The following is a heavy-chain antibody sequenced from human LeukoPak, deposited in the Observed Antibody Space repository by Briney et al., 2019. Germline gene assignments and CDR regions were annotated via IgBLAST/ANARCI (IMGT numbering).Heavy chain of an antibody. V-gene: IGHV3-23*01. D-gene: IGHD4-17*01. CDR1: GFTFSNAW. CDR2: ISGSGGST. J-gene: IGHJ4*02. Sequence: GGSLRLSCAASGFTFSNAWMSWVRQAPGKGLEWASAISGSGGSTYYADSVKGRFTISRDNSKNTLYLQMNSLRAEDTAVYYCAKCPSTVPSVVFFDYWGQGTLVTVSS. CDR3: AKCPSTVPSVVFFDY.